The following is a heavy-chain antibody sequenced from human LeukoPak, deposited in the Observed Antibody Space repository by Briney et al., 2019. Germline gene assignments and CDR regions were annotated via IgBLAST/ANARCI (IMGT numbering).Heavy chain of an antibody. CDR2: FDPEDGET. V-gene: IGHV1-24*01. CDR1: GGTFSSYA. Sequence: ASVKVSCKASGGTFSSYAISWVRQAPGKGLEWMGGFDPEDGETIYAQKFQGRVTMTEDTSTDTAYMELSSLRSEDTAVYYCATLIVVVENYYFDYWGQGTLVTVSS. J-gene: IGHJ4*02. CDR3: ATLIVVVENYYFDY. D-gene: IGHD3-22*01.